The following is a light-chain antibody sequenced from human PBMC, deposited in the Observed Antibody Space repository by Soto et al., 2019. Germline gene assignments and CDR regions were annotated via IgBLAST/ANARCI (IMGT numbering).Light chain of an antibody. J-gene: IGKJ1*01. CDR3: HQYNSSPRT. CDR1: QSVSSNF. Sequence: EIVLTQSPGTLSLSPGERATLSCRASQSVSSNFLAWYQQKPGQAPRLLIYGASTRATGIPDRFSGSGSGTDFTLTVSRLEPEDFEVYYCHQYNSSPRTFGQGTKVDIK. CDR2: GAS. V-gene: IGKV3-20*01.